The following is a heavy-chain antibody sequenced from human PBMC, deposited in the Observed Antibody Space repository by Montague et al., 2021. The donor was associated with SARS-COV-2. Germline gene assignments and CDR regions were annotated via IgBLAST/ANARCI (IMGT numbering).Heavy chain of an antibody. Sequence: PALVKPTQTLTLTCTFSGFSLNTSGAGVGWVRQPPGKALEWFALIYWDDDKRYSPSLKSRSTISKDTTKNEVVLTVANMDPVDTATYYCARYGDYGSWFDPWGQGTLVTVSS. CDR1: GFSLNTSGAG. J-gene: IGHJ5*02. CDR3: ARYGDYGSWFDP. V-gene: IGHV2-5*02. CDR2: IYWDDDK. D-gene: IGHD4-17*01.